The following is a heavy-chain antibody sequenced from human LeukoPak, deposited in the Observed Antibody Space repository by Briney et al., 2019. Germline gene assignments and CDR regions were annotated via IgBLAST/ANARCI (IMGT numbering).Heavy chain of an antibody. CDR1: GGSISSYY. D-gene: IGHD3-22*01. Sequence: SETLSLTCTVSGGSISSYYWSWIRQPAGKGLEWIGRIYTSGSTNYNPSLKSRVTISVDTSKNQFSLKLSSVTAADTAVYYCARDPNYYDSSGLDGAFDIWGQGTMVTVSS. V-gene: IGHV4-4*07. CDR3: ARDPNYYDSSGLDGAFDI. CDR2: IYTSGST. J-gene: IGHJ3*02.